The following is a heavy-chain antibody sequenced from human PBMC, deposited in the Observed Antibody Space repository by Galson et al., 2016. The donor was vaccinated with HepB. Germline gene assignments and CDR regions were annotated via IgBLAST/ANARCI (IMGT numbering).Heavy chain of an antibody. V-gene: IGHV3-33*01. J-gene: IGHJ6*02. Sequence: SLRLSCAASGFTFSSYGMHWVRQAPGKGLEWVAVIWYDGQNKYYADSVKGRFTISRDNSKNTLYLQVNSLRVEDTAVYYCAGSSSRSYYFGINVWGQWTTVTVSS. CDR1: GFTFSSYG. CDR3: AGSSSRSYYFGINV. D-gene: IGHD6-13*01. CDR2: IWYDGQNK.